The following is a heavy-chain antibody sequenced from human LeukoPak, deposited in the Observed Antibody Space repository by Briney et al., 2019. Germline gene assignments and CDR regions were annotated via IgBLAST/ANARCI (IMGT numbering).Heavy chain of an antibody. D-gene: IGHD3-22*01. J-gene: IGHJ4*02. Sequence: PGRSLRLSCAASGFTFSSYGMHWVRQAPGKGLEWVAVISYDGSNKYYANSVKGRFTISRDNSKNTLYLQMNSLRAEDTAVYYCARDPPSSSGHPRWGQGTLVTVSS. CDR1: GFTFSSYG. CDR2: ISYDGSNK. V-gene: IGHV3-30*03. CDR3: ARDPPSSSGHPR.